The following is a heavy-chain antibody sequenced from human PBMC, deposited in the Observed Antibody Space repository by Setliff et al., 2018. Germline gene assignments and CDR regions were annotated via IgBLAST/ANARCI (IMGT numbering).Heavy chain of an antibody. CDR3: ARDPQREVYQYGMDV. CDR2: IIPFFGTA. V-gene: IGHV1-69*13. J-gene: IGHJ6*02. CDR1: GGTFSSSA. Sequence: SVKVSCKASGGTFSSSAISWVRQAPGQGLEWVGRIIPFFGTANSAQKFQGRVTITAGESATTAYMELRSLRSDDTAVYYCARDPQREVYQYGMDVWGQGTTVTVSS. D-gene: IGHD6-19*01.